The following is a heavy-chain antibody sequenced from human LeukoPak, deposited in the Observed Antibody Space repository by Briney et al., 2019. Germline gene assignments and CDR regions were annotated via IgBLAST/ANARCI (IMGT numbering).Heavy chain of an antibody. V-gene: IGHV3-33*01. Sequence: GGSLRLSCAASGFTFSSYGMHWVRQAPGKGLEWVAVIWDDGSEKYYADSVKGRFSISRDNSENTLSLQVNSLRAEDTAVYYCARVPYGNYHYYYMDVWGKGATVSVSS. J-gene: IGHJ6*03. CDR2: IWDDGSEK. D-gene: IGHD3-10*01. CDR1: GFTFSSYG. CDR3: ARVPYGNYHYYYMDV.